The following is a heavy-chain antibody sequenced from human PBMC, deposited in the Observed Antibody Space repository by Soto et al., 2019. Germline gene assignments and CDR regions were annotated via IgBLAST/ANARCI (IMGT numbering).Heavy chain of an antibody. CDR1: AYTLNSYA. V-gene: IGHV1-46*02. CDR3: TVVPASDAFDL. Sequence: ASVKVSCKASAYTLNSYAMHWVRQAPGQGLEWLGIINPSGGNTKYAQNFQGRVTMTSDTSTSTVYMELSSLRSEDTAVYYCTVVPASDAFDLWGQGTMVT. J-gene: IGHJ3*01. CDR2: INPSGGNT. D-gene: IGHD2-2*01.